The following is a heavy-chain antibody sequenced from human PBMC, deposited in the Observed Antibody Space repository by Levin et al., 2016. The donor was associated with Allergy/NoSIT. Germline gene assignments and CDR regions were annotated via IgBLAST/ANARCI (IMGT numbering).Heavy chain of an antibody. V-gene: IGHV5-51*01. J-gene: IGHJ5*01. CDR1: GYNFTNYW. D-gene: IGHD3-10*01. CDR2: IYPADSDT. Sequence: GESLKISCKASGYNFTNYWIGWVRQMPGKGLEWMGIIYPADSDTRYSPSFQGQVTISADKSISTAFLQWSSLKASDNAMYYCARAGVSVWYAKYDSWGQGTLVTVSS. CDR3: ARAGVSVWYAKYDS.